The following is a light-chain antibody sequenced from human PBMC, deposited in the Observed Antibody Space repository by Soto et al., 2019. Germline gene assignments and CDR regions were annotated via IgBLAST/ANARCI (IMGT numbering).Light chain of an antibody. CDR2: DAS. Sequence: DIQMTQSPSTLSASVGDRVTITCRASQSISTWLAWYQQKPGKAPNLLIYDASSLESGVPSRFSGSGSGTEFTLTISSLQPDDCAIYHCQQYNSNPLTFGGGTKVEIK. J-gene: IGKJ4*01. V-gene: IGKV1-5*01. CDR3: QQYNSNPLT. CDR1: QSISTW.